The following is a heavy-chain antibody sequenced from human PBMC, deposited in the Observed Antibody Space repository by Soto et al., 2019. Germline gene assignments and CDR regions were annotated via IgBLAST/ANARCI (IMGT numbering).Heavy chain of an antibody. CDR2: ISSSSSTI. V-gene: IGHV3-48*01. Sequence: EVQLVESGGGLVQPGGSLRLSCAASGFTFSSDSMNGVRQAPGKGLEWVSYISSSSSTIYYADSVKGRSTISRDNAKNSLYLQMTSLRAEDTAVYYCARDLNYGLFDYWGQGTLVTVSS. CDR3: ARDLNYGLFDY. CDR1: GFTFSSDS. J-gene: IGHJ4*02. D-gene: IGHD4-17*01.